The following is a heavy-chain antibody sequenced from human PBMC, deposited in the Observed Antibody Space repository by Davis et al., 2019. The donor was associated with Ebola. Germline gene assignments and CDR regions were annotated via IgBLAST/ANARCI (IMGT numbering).Heavy chain of an antibody. CDR3: ARSLNRNALDV. J-gene: IGHJ6*02. Sequence: GGSLRLSCAVSGFTSSESIVHWVRQASGKGLEWVGRIRGPDKNDATAYAASVKGRFTISRDDSKNTAYLQMTSLQTGDTAVYYCARSLNRNALDVWGQGTTVTVSS. CDR2: IRGPDKNDAT. D-gene: IGHD3-16*01. CDR1: GFTSSESI. V-gene: IGHV3-73*01.